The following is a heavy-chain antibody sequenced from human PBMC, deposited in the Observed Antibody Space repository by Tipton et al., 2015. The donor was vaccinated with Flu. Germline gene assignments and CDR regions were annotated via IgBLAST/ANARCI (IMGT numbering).Heavy chain of an antibody. D-gene: IGHD3-3*01. CDR2: ITLNSGRI. V-gene: IGHV3-9*01. J-gene: IGHJ4*02. Sequence: SLRLSCAASGFIFDDYAMHWVRQAPGKGLEWVSGITLNSGRIAYADSVKGRFTISRDNAKNSLYLQMDSLRTEDTALYYCAKWAGLVNPQDYHFWSGPYAYWGQGTLVTVSS. CDR3: AKWAGLVNPQDYHFWSGPYAY. CDR1: GFIFDDYA.